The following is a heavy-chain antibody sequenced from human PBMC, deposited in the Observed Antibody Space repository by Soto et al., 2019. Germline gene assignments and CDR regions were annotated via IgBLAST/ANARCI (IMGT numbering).Heavy chain of an antibody. CDR1: GFTFSSFA. D-gene: IGHD4-17*01. V-gene: IGHV3-23*01. J-gene: IGHJ4*02. Sequence: EVQLLESGGGLVQPGGSLRLSCAASGFTFSSFAMTWVRQAPGKGLEWVSSLTGSGDSTYYADSVKGRFTISRDNSKNTLYLQMNSLRADDTALYYWAKGTAVTTGDMAYWGQGTLVTVSS. CDR3: AKGTAVTTGDMAY. CDR2: LTGSGDST.